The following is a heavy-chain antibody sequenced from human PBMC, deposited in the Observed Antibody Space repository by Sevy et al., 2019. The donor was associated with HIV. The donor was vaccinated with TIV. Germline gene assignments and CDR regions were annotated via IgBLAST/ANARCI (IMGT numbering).Heavy chain of an antibody. CDR2: ISYDGSNK. CDR1: GFTFSNYG. V-gene: IGHV3-30*18. CDR3: AKDRTPYSSSSIAWFDP. D-gene: IGHD6-6*01. J-gene: IGHJ5*02. Sequence: GGSLRLSCAASGFTFSNYGMHWVRQAPGKGLEWVAVISYDGSNKYYADSVKGRFTISRDNSKNTLYLQMNSLRAEDTAVYYCAKDRTPYSSSSIAWFDPWGQGTLVTVSS.